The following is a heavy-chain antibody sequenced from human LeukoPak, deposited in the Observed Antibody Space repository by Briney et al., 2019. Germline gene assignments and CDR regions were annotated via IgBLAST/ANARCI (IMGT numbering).Heavy chain of an antibody. Sequence: SVKVSCKASGYTFTGYYMHWVRQAPGQGLEWMGGIIPVFGTANYAEKFQDRVTITADKSTSTAYMELSSLRSEDTAMYYCAINQAGYCGGGSCYRHEFYYMDVWGKGTSVTVSS. CDR3: AINQAGYCGGGSCYRHEFYYMDV. CDR2: IIPVFGTA. V-gene: IGHV1-69*06. D-gene: IGHD2-15*01. CDR1: GYTFTGYY. J-gene: IGHJ6*03.